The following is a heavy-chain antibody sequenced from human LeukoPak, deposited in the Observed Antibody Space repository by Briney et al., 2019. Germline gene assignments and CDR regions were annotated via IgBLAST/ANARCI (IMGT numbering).Heavy chain of an antibody. CDR3: AKDSIAGGSGSYLGN. CDR1: GFTFSSYS. V-gene: IGHV3-30*18. Sequence: GRSLRLACPPSGFTFSSYSMQWVSPAAGRVLEWVAIISYDGSKKHYADSVKGRFTISRDNSQNTLYLQMDSLRTEDTAVYYCAKDSIAGGSGSYLGNWGQGILVTVSS. D-gene: IGHD3-10*01. J-gene: IGHJ4*02. CDR2: ISYDGSKK.